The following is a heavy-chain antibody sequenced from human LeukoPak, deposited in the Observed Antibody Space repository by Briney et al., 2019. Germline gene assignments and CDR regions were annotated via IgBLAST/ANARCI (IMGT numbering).Heavy chain of an antibody. D-gene: IGHD4-11*01. CDR1: GGSFRGYY. Sequence: SDTLSLTCAVYGGSFRGYYWSWIRQPPAKGLEWIGEINHSGSTNYNPSLKSRVTISVDTSKNQFSLKLSSVTAADTAVYYCARGSDSKKRISYYYMDVWGKGTTVTVSS. CDR2: INHSGST. CDR3: ARGSDSKKRISYYYMDV. V-gene: IGHV4-34*01. J-gene: IGHJ6*03.